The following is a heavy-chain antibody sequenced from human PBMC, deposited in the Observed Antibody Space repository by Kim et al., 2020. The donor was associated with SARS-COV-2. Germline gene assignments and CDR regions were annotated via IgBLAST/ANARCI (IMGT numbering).Heavy chain of an antibody. D-gene: IGHD6-19*01. CDR1: GVSVNRDY. V-gene: IGHV4-59*02. CDR3: ARHNPVAVVAGSYFDS. J-gene: IGHJ4*01. CDR2: VSSSRNT. Sequence: SETLSLTCTVSGVSVNRDYWAWIRQPPGKGLEWIGYVSSSRNTKYNPSFGSRVTISLDTSKNQFSLKLTSVAAADKAVYFCARHNPVAVVAGSYFDSWG.